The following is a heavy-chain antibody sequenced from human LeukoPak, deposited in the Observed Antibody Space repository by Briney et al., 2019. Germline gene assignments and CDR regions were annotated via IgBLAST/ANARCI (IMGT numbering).Heavy chain of an antibody. V-gene: IGHV3-74*01. CDR3: ARGPYLAAGRFDY. CDR2: IRIAGADT. D-gene: IGHD3-10*01. CDR1: GFTSRSNW. Sequence: GGSLRLSCAASGFTSRSNWMHWVRQAPGEGLVWVSRIRIAGADTVYADSVKGRFTVSRDNAKDTLYLQMNSLRVEDTAVYYCARGPYLAAGRFDYWGQGTLFTVSS. J-gene: IGHJ4*02.